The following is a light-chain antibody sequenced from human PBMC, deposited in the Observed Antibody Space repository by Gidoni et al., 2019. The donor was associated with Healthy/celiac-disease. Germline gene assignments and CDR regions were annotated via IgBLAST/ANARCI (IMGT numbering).Light chain of an antibody. V-gene: IGKV1-33*01. Sequence: DIQMTQSPSSLSASVGDRVTITCQASQDISNYLNWYQQKPGKAPKLLIYDASNLETGVPSRFSGSGCGTDFTLTISSLQPEEIATYYCQQYDNLLTFGGGTKVEIK. CDR1: QDISNY. J-gene: IGKJ4*01. CDR2: DAS. CDR3: QQYDNLLT.